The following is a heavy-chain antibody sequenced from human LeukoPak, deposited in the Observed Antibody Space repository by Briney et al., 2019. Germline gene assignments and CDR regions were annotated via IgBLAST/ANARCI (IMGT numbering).Heavy chain of an antibody. CDR3: ARAPTVYSSSRGRFDP. CDR1: GGSFSGYY. D-gene: IGHD6-13*01. V-gene: IGHV4-34*01. J-gene: IGHJ5*02. CDR2: INHIVST. Sequence: SETLSLTCAVYGGSFSGYYWSWSRQPPGKGLEWSGEINHIVSTNYNPSLKSRVTISVDTSKNQFSLKLSSVTAADTAVYYCARAPTVYSSSRGRFDPWGQGTLVTVPS.